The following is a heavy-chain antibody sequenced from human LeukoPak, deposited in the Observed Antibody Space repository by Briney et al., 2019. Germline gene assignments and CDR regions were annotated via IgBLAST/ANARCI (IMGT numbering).Heavy chain of an antibody. D-gene: IGHD2-8*01. V-gene: IGHV3-21*01. CDR3: ARDPGCGDRYCTNGHFDY. CDR2: ISSSSSYI. Sequence: PGGSLRPSCAASGFTFSSYSMNWVRQAPGKGLEWVSSISSSSSYIYYADSVKGRFTISRDNAKNSLYLQMNSLRAEDTAVYYCARDPGCGDRYCTNGHFDYWGQGTLVTVSS. J-gene: IGHJ4*02. CDR1: GFTFSSYS.